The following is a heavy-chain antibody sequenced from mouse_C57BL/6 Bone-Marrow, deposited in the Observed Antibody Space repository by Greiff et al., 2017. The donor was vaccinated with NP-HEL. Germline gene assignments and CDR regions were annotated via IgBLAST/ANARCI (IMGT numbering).Heavy chain of an antibody. CDR2: ISNLAYSI. D-gene: IGHD1-1*01. CDR3: ARHPSYGSSYWYFDV. J-gene: IGHJ1*03. CDR1: GFTFSDYG. V-gene: IGHV5-15*01. Sequence: EVKLMESGGGLVQPGGSLKLSCAASGFTFSDYGMAWVRQAPRKGPEWVAFISNLAYSIYYADTVTGRFTISRENAKNTLYLEMSSLRSEDTAMYYCARHPSYGSSYWYFDVWGTGTTVTVSS.